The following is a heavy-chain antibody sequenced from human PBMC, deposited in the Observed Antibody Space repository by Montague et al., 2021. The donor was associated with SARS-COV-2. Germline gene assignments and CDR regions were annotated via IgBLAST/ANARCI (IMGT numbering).Heavy chain of an antibody. J-gene: IGHJ3*02. CDR3: ARGRRPEVVPGAGPAGRAFDI. V-gene: IGHV4-34*01. D-gene: IGHD2-2*01. CDR1: GGSFSNYY. Sequence: SETLSLTCAISGGSFSNYYWSWIRQPPGKGLEWIGEVNQSGTTIYDPSVKSGVTTSEDTSKNQFYLRLESVTAADTAVYYWARGRRPEVVPGAGPAGRAFDIRGQGRRVTVSS. CDR2: VNQSGTT.